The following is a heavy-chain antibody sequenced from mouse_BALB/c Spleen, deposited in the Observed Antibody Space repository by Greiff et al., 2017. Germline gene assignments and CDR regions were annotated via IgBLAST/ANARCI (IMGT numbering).Heavy chain of an antibody. V-gene: IGHV5-6-4*01. CDR1: GFTFSSYT. D-gene: IGHD1-1*01. J-gene: IGHJ1*01. CDR2: ISSGGSYT. CDR3: TRNYGSSSYWYFDV. Sequence: EVQRVESGGGLVKPGGSLKLSCAASGFTFSSYTMSWVRQTPEKRLEWVATISSGGSYTYYPDSVKGRFTISRDNAKNTLYLQMSSLKSEDTAMYYCTRNYGSSSYWYFDVWGAGTTVTVSS.